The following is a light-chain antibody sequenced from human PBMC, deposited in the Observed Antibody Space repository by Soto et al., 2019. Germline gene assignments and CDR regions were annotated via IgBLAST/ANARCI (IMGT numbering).Light chain of an antibody. V-gene: IGKV1-5*03. Sequence: DIQMTQSPSTLSASVGDRVTITCRASQSISSWLAWYQQKPWKAPKLLIYKASSLEGGVPSRFSGSESWTEFTLTISSLQPNDFTTYYCQKYNSYPLTFDGGTNVDIK. CDR1: QSISSW. CDR3: QKYNSYPLT. J-gene: IGKJ4*01. CDR2: KAS.